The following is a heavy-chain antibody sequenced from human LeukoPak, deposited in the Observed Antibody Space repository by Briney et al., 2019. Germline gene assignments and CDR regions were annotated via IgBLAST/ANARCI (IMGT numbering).Heavy chain of an antibody. CDR2: ISGSGGST. CDR3: AKSSTSCYDCAEYFQH. J-gene: IGHJ1*01. CDR1: GLTFSSYA. V-gene: IGHV3-23*01. Sequence: PGGSLRLSCAASGLTFSSYAMSWVRQAPGKGLEWVSAISGSGGSTYYADSVKGRFTISRDNSKNTLHLQMNSLRAEDTAVYYCAKSSTSCYDCAEYFQHWGQGTLVTVSS. D-gene: IGHD2-2*01.